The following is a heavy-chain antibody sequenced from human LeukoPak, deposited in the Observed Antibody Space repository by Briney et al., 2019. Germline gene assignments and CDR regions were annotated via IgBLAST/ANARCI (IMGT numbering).Heavy chain of an antibody. CDR2: ISACNGNT. CDR3: ARELRAYGSGSYPSDY. CDR1: GYTFTSYG. J-gene: IGHJ4*02. V-gene: IGHV1-18*01. Sequence: ASVKVSCKASGYTFTSYGISWVRQAPGQGLERMGWISACNGNTNYAQKLQGRVTMTTDTSTSTAYMELRSLRSDDTAVYCCARELRAYGSGSYPSDYWGQGTLVTVSS. D-gene: IGHD3-10*01.